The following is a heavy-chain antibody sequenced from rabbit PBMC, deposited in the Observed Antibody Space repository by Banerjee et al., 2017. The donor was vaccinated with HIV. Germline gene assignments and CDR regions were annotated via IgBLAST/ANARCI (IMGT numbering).Heavy chain of an antibody. Sequence: CWVRQAPGKGLEWIGCINSSSGNTVYATWAKGRFTISRTSWTTVTLQMTSLTAADTASYFCARDTGAWGDFNLWGPGTLVTVS. D-gene: IGHD4-1*01. CDR3: ARDTGAWGDFNL. J-gene: IGHJ4*01. V-gene: IGHV1S40*01. CDR2: INSSSGNT.